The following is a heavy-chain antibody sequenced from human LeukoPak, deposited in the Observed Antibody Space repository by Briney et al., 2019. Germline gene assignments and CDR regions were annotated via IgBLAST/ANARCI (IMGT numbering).Heavy chain of an antibody. Sequence: SETLSLTCTVSGGSISPYYWSCIRQTPGKGLEWIGYILYSGTTTNYNPSLKSRVTISVDTSKNQFSLKLRSVTAADTAVYYCARVGDWNDLVYWGQGTLVTVSS. V-gene: IGHV4-59*01. CDR3: ARVGDWNDLVY. J-gene: IGHJ4*02. CDR1: GGSISPYY. CDR2: ILYSGTTT. D-gene: IGHD1-1*01.